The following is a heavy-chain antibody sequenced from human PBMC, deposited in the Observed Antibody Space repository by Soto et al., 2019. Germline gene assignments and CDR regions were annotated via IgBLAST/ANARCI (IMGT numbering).Heavy chain of an antibody. D-gene: IGHD1-26*01. CDR2: IYHSGMT. CDR3: ATVRWELHDAFDI. CDR1: GGSISTGGYY. J-gene: IGHJ3*02. Sequence: QVQLQESGPGLVKPSQTLSLTCTVSGGSISTGGYYWSWIRQHQGRGLEWIGYIYHSGMTFSNPSLQSRVAISIDTSKNKFTLKLSSVTAADTAVYYCATVRWELHDAFDIWGQGTMFSVAS. V-gene: IGHV4-31*03.